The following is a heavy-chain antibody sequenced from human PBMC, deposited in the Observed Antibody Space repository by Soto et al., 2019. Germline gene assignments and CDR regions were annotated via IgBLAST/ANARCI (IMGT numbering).Heavy chain of an antibody. V-gene: IGHV1-3*01. CDR3: ARWSGYYVYNWFDP. Sequence: ASVKVSCKASGYTFTSYAMHWVRQAPGQRLEWMGWINAGNGNTKYSQKFQGRVTITRDTSASTAYMELSSLRSEDTAVYYCARWSGYYVYNWFDPWGKGTLVTVSS. D-gene: IGHD3-3*01. CDR1: GYTFTSYA. J-gene: IGHJ5*02. CDR2: INAGNGNT.